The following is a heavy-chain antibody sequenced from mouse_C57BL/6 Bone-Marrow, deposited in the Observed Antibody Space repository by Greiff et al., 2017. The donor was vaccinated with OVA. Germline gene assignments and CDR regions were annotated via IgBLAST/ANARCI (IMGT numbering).Heavy chain of an antibody. J-gene: IGHJ4*01. CDR3: ARAGFRYYGMDY. CDR1: GYTFTDYY. V-gene: IGHV1-75*01. CDR2: IFPGSGST. Sequence: QVQLQQSGPELVKPGASVKLSCKASGYTFTDYYINWVKQRPGQGLEWIGWIFPGSGSTNYNEKFKGKATVTADTSSSTAYMLLSSLTSEDSAVYFCARAGFRYYGMDYWGQGTSVTVSS.